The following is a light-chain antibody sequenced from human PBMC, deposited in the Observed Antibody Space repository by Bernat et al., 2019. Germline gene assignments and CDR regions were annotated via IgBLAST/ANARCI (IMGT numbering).Light chain of an antibody. CDR2: DVS. V-gene: IGLV2-14*03. J-gene: IGLJ3*02. CDR3: NSVSTTTTPVV. Sequence: QSALTQPASVSGSPGQSVTISCTGTRSDVGAYNYVSWYQQLPGKAPKLMIYDVSNRPSGVSNRFSGSKSGNTPSLTISGLEAEDEADYFWNSVSTTTTPVVFGGVTKLTLL. CDR1: RSDVGAYNY.